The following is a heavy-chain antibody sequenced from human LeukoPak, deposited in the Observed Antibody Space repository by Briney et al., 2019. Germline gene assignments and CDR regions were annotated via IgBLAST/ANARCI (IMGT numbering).Heavy chain of an antibody. Sequence: GGSLRLSCAASGFTFSSYAMSWVRQAPGEGLEWVSAISGSGGSTYYADSVKGRFTISRDNSKNTLYLQMNSLRAEDTAVYYCAKDLSYHYDSTVVDYWGQGTLVTVSS. CDR1: GFTFSSYA. J-gene: IGHJ4*02. D-gene: IGHD3-22*01. CDR2: ISGSGGST. CDR3: AKDLSYHYDSTVVDY. V-gene: IGHV3-23*01.